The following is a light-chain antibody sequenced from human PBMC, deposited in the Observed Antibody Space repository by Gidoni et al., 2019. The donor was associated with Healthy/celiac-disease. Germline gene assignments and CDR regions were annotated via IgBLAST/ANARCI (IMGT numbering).Light chain of an antibody. CDR3: QQYGSSAFT. Sequence: IVLTQSPGTLSLSPGERATLSCRASQSVSSSYLAWYQQKPGQAPRLLIYGASSRATGIPDRFSGSGSGTDFTLTISRLEPEDFAVYYCQQYGSSAFTFGPXTKVDIK. CDR2: GAS. J-gene: IGKJ3*01. CDR1: QSVSSSY. V-gene: IGKV3-20*01.